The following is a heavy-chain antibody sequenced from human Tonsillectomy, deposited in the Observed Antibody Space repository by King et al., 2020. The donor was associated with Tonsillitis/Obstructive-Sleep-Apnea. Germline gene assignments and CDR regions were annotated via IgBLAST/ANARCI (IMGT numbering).Heavy chain of an antibody. Sequence: VQLVESGGGVVQPGRSLRLSCAASGFTFSSYGMHWVRQAPGKGLEWVAVIWYDGSNKYYADSVKGRFTISRDNSKNTLYLQMNSLRAEDTAVYYCARDLTTVTSSYGMDVWGQGTTVTVSS. D-gene: IGHD4-17*01. CDR3: ARDLTTVTSSYGMDV. CDR1: GFTFSSYG. J-gene: IGHJ6*02. CDR2: IWYDGSNK. V-gene: IGHV3-33*01.